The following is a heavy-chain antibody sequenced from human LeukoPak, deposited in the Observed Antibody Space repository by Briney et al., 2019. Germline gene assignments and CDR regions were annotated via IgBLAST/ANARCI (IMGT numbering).Heavy chain of an antibody. Sequence: GGSLRLSCAVSGFTFSTYAMSWVRQTPGKGLEWVSSIRGSADSTYYADSVKGRFTISRDNSKNTLYLQMNRLRAEDTAVYYCASFGGAGYCGGNCYRWFDSWGQGTLVTVSS. J-gene: IGHJ5*01. CDR1: GFTFSTYA. CDR3: ASFGGAGYCGGNCYRWFDS. D-gene: IGHD2-21*02. V-gene: IGHV3-23*01. CDR2: IRGSADST.